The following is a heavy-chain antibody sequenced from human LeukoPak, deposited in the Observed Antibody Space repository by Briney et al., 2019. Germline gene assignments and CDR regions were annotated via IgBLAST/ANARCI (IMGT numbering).Heavy chain of an antibody. Sequence: GAPVKVSCKASGYTFTSYGISWVRQAPGQGLEWMGWISAYNGNTNYAQKLQGRVTMTTDTSTSTAYMELGSLRSDDTAVYYCAREDSDYYDSSPSWFDPWGQGTPVTVSS. CDR3: AREDSDYYDSSPSWFDP. D-gene: IGHD3-22*01. CDR1: GYTFTSYG. V-gene: IGHV1-18*01. CDR2: ISAYNGNT. J-gene: IGHJ5*02.